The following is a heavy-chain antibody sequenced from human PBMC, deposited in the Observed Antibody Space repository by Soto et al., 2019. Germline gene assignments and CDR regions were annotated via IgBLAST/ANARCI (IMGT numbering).Heavy chain of an antibody. V-gene: IGHV3-23*01. Sequence: GGSLRLSCAASGFTFTNYAMSWVRLAPGQGLEWVSTIPGSGGHKLHPEYADSVKGRFTISGDNSKNTVYLQMNSLRAEDTAVYYCARGTVFPCWFDPWGQGTLVTVSS. J-gene: IGHJ5*02. CDR2: IPGSGGHKLHP. CDR1: GFTFTNYA. CDR3: ARGTVFPCWFDP. D-gene: IGHD2-21*01.